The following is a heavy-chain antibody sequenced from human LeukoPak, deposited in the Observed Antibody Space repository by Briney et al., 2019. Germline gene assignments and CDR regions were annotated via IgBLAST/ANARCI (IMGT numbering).Heavy chain of an antibody. V-gene: IGHV1-3*04. CDR2: INTATTET. J-gene: IGHJ4*02. D-gene: IGHD2-15*01. Sequence: ASVKVSCKTSGYSFTNYLIHWMRQAPGQGLQWMGWINTATTETKYSQNFQGRVTISRDTSATTADMELSSLRSEDTAVYFCARDSGPFDYWVQGTQVTVSS. CDR1: GYSFTNYL. CDR3: ARDSGPFDY.